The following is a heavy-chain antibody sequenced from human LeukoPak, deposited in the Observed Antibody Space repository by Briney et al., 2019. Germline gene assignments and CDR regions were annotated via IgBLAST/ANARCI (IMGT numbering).Heavy chain of an antibody. Sequence: GESLKISCKGFGYSFTNYWIGWVRQMPGKGLEWMGIIYPGDSDTRYSPSFQGQVTISADKSIGTAYLQWGSLKTSDTATYYCARRADSSAYYTYWGQGTLVTVFS. V-gene: IGHV5-51*01. J-gene: IGHJ4*02. CDR2: IYPGDSDT. CDR3: ARRADSSAYYTY. CDR1: GYSFTNYW. D-gene: IGHD3-22*01.